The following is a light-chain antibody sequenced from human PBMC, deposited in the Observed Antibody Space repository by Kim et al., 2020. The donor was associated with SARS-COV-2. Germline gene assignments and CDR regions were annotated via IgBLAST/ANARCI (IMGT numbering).Light chain of an antibody. Sequence: SYELAQPPSISVSPGQTVTLTCSGDKLGEKYSCWYQQKSGQSPILIIYQDFKRPSGIAERFSGSNFGNTATLTISGTQTVDGADYYCQACDSGTVVFGGGTKLTIL. J-gene: IGLJ2*01. CDR1: KLGEKY. CDR3: QACDSGTVV. CDR2: QDF. V-gene: IGLV3-1*01.